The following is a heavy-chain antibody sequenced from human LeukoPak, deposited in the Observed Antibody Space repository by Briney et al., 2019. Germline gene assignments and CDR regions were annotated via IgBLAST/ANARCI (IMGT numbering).Heavy chain of an antibody. CDR3: ARERPPGDSSNWFLEGYFDI. J-gene: IGHJ4*02. Sequence: SVKVSCKASGGTFSSYAITWVRQAPGQGLEWMGRIIPIFGTANYAQKFQGRVTITTDESTSTAYMELSTLRSDDTAVYYCARERPPGDSSNWFLEGYFDIRGQGTLVTVSS. CDR1: GGTFSSYA. CDR2: IIPIFGTA. D-gene: IGHD6-13*01. V-gene: IGHV1-69*05.